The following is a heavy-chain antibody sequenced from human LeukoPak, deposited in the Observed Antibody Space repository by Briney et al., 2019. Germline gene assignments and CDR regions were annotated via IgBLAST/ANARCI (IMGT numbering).Heavy chain of an antibody. J-gene: IGHJ4*02. V-gene: IGHV1-2*02. CDR1: GYTFTAQY. D-gene: IGHD1-26*01. CDR3: ARDIVGATPSGY. CDR2: INPNSGGT. Sequence: ASVKVSCKASGYTFTAQYMHWVRQAPGQGLEWMGWINPNSGGTNYAQKFQGRVTMTRDTSISTAYMELSRLRSDDTAVYYCARDIVGATPSGYWGQGTLVTVSS.